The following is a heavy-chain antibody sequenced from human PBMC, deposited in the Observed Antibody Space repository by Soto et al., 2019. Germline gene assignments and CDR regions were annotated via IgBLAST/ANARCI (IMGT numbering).Heavy chain of an antibody. CDR3: ARKGHCSGGSCYQYYYYGMDV. Sequence: QVQLVESGGGVVQPGRSLRLSCAASGFTFSSYGMHWVRQAPGKGLEWVAVIWYDGSNKYYADSVKGRFTISRDNSKNTLYLQMNSLRAEDTAVYYCARKGHCSGGSCYQYYYYGMDVWGQGTTFTVSS. CDR1: GFTFSSYG. CDR2: IWYDGSNK. J-gene: IGHJ6*02. D-gene: IGHD2-15*01. V-gene: IGHV3-33*01.